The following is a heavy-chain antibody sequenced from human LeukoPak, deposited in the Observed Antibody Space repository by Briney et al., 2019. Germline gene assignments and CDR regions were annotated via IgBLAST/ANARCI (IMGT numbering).Heavy chain of an antibody. V-gene: IGHV3-66*01. CDR1: GFTVSSYY. CDR2: IYSGGST. D-gene: IGHD3-22*01. J-gene: IGHJ4*02. CDR3: ARALTSSGYPQPDY. Sequence: GGSLRLSCAASGFTVSSYYMNWVRQAPGKGLEWVSVIYSGGSTYYADSVKGRFTVSRDNSKNTLYLQMNSLRPEDTAVYYCARALTSSGYPQPDYWGQGTLVTVSS.